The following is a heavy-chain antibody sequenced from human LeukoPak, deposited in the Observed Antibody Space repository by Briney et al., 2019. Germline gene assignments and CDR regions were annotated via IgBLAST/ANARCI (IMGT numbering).Heavy chain of an antibody. CDR2: IYTSGST. V-gene: IGHV4-4*07. J-gene: IGHJ6*02. Sequence: LRLSCAASGFTFSSYAMSWIRQPAGKGLEWIGRIYTSGSTNYNPSLKSRVTMSVDTSKNQFSLKLSSVTAADTAVYYCARAHYDFWSGMGYYYGMDVWGQGTTVTVSS. CDR1: GFTFSSYA. CDR3: ARAHYDFWSGMGYYYGMDV. D-gene: IGHD3-3*01.